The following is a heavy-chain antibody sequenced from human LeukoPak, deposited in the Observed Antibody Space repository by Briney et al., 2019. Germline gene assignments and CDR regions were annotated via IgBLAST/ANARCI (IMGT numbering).Heavy chain of an antibody. D-gene: IGHD2-15*01. CDR1: GYTFTGYY. Sequence: ASVKVSCKASGYTFTGYYMHWVRQAPGQGLEWMGWINPNSGGTNYAQKFQGRVTMTRDTSISTAYMELSRLRSDDTAVYYCARAALIGYCSGGSCYWFDPWGQGTLVTVSS. CDR3: ARAALIGYCSGGSCYWFDP. J-gene: IGHJ5*02. CDR2: INPNSGGT. V-gene: IGHV1-2*02.